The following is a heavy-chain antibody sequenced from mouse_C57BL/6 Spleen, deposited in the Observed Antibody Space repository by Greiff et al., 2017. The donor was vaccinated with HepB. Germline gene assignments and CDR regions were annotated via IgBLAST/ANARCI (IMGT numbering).Heavy chain of an antibody. CDR2: IDPSDSET. CDR3: ARATTVYYAMDY. J-gene: IGHJ4*01. Sequence: VQLQQSGAELVRPGSSVKLSCKASGYTFTSYWMHWVKQRPIQGLEWIGNIDPSDSETHYNQKFKDKATLTVDKSSSTAYMRLSSLTSEDSAVYYCARATTVYYAMDYWGQGTSVPVSS. V-gene: IGHV1-52*01. D-gene: IGHD1-1*01. CDR1: GYTFTSYW.